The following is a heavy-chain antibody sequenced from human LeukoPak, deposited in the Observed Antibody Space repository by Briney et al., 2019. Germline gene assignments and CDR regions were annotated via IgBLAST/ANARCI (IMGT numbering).Heavy chain of an antibody. V-gene: IGHV3-23*01. J-gene: IGHJ4*02. CDR2: ISGSGGAT. Sequence: GGSLRLSCAGSGFIFDDYAMHWVRQAPGKGLEWVSGISGSGGATYYVDSVKGRFTVSRDNSKNTLFLQMNSLRAEDTAVYYCAKSAWLEYWGQGTLVTVSS. CDR3: AKSAWLEY. CDR1: GFIFDDYA.